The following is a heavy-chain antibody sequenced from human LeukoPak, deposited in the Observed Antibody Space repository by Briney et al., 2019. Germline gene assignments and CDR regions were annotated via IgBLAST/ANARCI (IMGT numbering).Heavy chain of an antibody. Sequence: GGSLRLSCAASGFTFSSYWMHWVRQAPGKGLVWVSRINSDGSSTSYADFVKGRFTISRDNAKNTLYLQMNSLRAEDTAVYYCASLGYCSGGSCDYWGQGTLVTVSS. V-gene: IGHV3-74*01. CDR3: ASLGYCSGGSCDY. CDR2: INSDGSST. CDR1: GFTFSSYW. J-gene: IGHJ4*02. D-gene: IGHD2-15*01.